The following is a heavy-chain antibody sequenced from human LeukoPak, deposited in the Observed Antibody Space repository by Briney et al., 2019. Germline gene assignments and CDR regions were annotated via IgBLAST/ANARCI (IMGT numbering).Heavy chain of an antibody. V-gene: IGHV1-69*04. CDR2: IIPILGIA. Sequence: VASVKVSCKASGGTFSSYAISWVRQAPGQGLEWMGRIIPILGIANYAQKFQGRVTITADKSTSTAYMELSSLRSEDTAVYYCAVRLRFDPDYFDYWGQGTLVTVSP. J-gene: IGHJ4*02. CDR3: AVRLRFDPDYFDY. CDR1: GGTFSSYA. D-gene: IGHD3-3*01.